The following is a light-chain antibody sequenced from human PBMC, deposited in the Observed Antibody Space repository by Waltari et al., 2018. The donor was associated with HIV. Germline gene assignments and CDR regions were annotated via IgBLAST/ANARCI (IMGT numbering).Light chain of an antibody. CDR2: EVS. V-gene: IGLV2-14*01. J-gene: IGLJ3*02. CDR1: SSAVVGYTY. CDR3: SSYTSSSTRV. Sequence: QPPLLPPAPVPGSPGSPIPLPSTGPSSAVVGYTYVPWYKQHPGKAPNLMIYEVSNRPSGVSNRFSGSKSGNTASLTISGLQAEDEADYYCSSYTSSSTRVFGGGTNLTVL.